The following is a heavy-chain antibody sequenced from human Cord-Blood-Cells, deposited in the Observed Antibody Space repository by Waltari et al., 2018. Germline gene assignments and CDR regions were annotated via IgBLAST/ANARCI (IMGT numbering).Heavy chain of an antibody. D-gene: IGHD1-7*01. V-gene: IGHV3-30*04. Sequence: QVQLVASGGGGVQPGRSLRLSCAASGLTSSSYAMHWVRQAPGKGLEWVAVISYDGSNKYYADSVKCRFTISRDNSKNTLYLQMNSLRAEDTAVYYCARDLNYDYWGQGTLVTVSS. CDR3: ARDLNYDY. CDR1: GLTSSSYA. CDR2: ISYDGSNK. J-gene: IGHJ4*02.